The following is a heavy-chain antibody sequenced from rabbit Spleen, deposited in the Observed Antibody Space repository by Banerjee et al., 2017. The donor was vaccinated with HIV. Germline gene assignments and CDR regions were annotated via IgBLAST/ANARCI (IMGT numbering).Heavy chain of an antibody. J-gene: IGHJ6*01. CDR2: IYTGSGTT. V-gene: IGHV1S45*01. CDR3: ARDTSSSFSSYVMDL. D-gene: IGHD1-1*01. CDR1: GFDFSSNA. Sequence: QEQLVESGGGLVQPEGSLTLTCKAAGFDFSSNAMCWVRQAPGKGLEWIACIYTGSGTTYYANWAKGRFTCSKTSSTTVTLQMTRLTAADTATYFCARDTSSSFSSYVMDLWGPGTLVTVS.